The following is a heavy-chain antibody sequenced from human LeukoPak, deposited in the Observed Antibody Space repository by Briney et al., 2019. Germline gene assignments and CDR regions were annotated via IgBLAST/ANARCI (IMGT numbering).Heavy chain of an antibody. V-gene: IGHV3-23*01. CDR3: AKVGRATIPLRYFDY. D-gene: IGHD5-12*01. CDR2: ISGSGGST. J-gene: IGHJ4*02. CDR1: GFTLSSYA. Sequence: GGSLRLSCAASGFTLSSYAMSWVRQAPGKGLEWVSAISGSGGSTYYADSVKGRFTISRDNSKNTLYLQMNSLRAEDTAVYYCAKVGRATIPLRYFDYWGQGTLSPSPQ.